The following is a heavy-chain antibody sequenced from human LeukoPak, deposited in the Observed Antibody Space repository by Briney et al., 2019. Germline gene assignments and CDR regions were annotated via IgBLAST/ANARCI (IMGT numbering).Heavy chain of an antibody. D-gene: IGHD7-27*01. CDR3: AKGLGTQEQAGDY. CDR2: ISGSGGTT. Sequence: PGGSLRLSCAASGFTFSSYAMSWVRQAPGKGLEWVSAISGSGGTTYYADSVKGRFTISRDNSKNTLYLQMSSLRAEDTAVYYCAKGLGTQEQAGDYWGQGTLVTASS. CDR1: GFTFSSYA. J-gene: IGHJ4*02. V-gene: IGHV3-23*01.